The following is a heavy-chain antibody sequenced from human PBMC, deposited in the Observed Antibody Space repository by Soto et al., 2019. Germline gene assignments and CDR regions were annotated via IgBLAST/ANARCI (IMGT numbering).Heavy chain of an antibody. D-gene: IGHD2-15*01. J-gene: IGHJ4*02. V-gene: IGHV3-7*01. Sequence: GGSLRLSCAASGFTFSIYWMSWVRQAPGKGLEWVANIKQDGSEKYYVDSVKGRFTISRDNAKNSLYLEMSSLRVEDTAIYYCGRGEVAPYWGQGTLVTVSS. CDR1: GFTFSIYW. CDR3: GRGEVAPY. CDR2: IKQDGSEK.